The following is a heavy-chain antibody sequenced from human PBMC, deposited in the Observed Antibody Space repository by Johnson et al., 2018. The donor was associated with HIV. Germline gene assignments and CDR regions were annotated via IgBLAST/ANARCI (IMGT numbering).Heavy chain of an antibody. Sequence: EQLVESGGGMVRPGGSLRLSFAASGFSFDDYGMNWVRQAPGKGLEWVCGIDGYGGNKRYADSVKGRFTISSDNAKNSLYLQMHSLRGEDTALYKFARDKYGLPSGAFDIWGQGTMVSVSS. CDR1: GFSFDDYG. J-gene: IGHJ3*02. CDR3: ARDKYGLPSGAFDI. V-gene: IGHV3-20*02. CDR2: IDGYGGNK. D-gene: IGHD3-10*01.